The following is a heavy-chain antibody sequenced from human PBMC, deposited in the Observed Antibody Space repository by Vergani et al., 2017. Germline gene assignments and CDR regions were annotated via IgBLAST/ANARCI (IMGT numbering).Heavy chain of an antibody. D-gene: IGHD3-3*01. CDR3: ANSEDQGRDFYFDY. J-gene: IGHJ4*02. V-gene: IGHV3-23*01. CDR2: ISGSGGST. CDR1: GFTFSSYA. Sequence: EVQLLESGGGLVQPGGSLRLSCAASGFTFSSYAMSWVRQAPGKGLEWVSAISGSGGSTYYADSVKGRFTISRDNSKNTLYLQMYSLRAEDTAVYYCANSEDQGRDFYFDYWGQGTLVTVSS.